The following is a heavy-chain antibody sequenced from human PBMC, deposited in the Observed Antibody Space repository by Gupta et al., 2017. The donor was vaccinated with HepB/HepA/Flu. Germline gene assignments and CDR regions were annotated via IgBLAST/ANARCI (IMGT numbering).Heavy chain of an antibody. CDR1: GFTFSSYG. CDR2: IWYDGSNK. D-gene: IGHD6-19*01. V-gene: IGHV3-33*01. CDR3: ARELPVGTVAVTVGNWFDP. J-gene: IGHJ5*02. Sequence: QVQLVESGGGVVQPGRSLRLSCAASGFTFSSYGMHWVRQAPGKGLEWVAVIWYDGSNKYYADSVKGRFTISRDNSKNTLYLQMNSLRAEDTAVYYCARELPVGTVAVTVGNWFDPWGQGTLVTVSS.